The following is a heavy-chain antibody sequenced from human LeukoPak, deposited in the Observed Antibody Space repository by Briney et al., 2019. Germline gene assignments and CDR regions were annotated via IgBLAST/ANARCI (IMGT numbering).Heavy chain of an antibody. V-gene: IGHV1-18*01. D-gene: IGHD3-22*01. Sequence: ASVKVSCKASGYTFTSYGISWVRRAPGQGLEWMGWISAYNGNTNYAQKLQGRVTITTDESTSTAYMELSSLRSEDTAVYYCARHLFQPYYYDSSGSNWFDPWGQGTLVTVSS. CDR3: ARHLFQPYYYDSSGSNWFDP. CDR1: GYTFTSYG. J-gene: IGHJ5*02. CDR2: ISAYNGNT.